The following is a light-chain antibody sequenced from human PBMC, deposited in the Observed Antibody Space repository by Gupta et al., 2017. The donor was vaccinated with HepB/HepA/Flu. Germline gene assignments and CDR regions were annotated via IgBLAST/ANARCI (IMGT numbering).Light chain of an antibody. Sequence: DIQMTQSPSSLSASVGDRVTITCRASQSITRSLKWYQQKPGKAPKLLIYAASSLQSGVPSRCSGSGSGTDVSLTISSLQPEDFATYYGQQSYSTPRSFGQGTKLEIK. J-gene: IGKJ2*04. V-gene: IGKV1-39*01. CDR2: AAS. CDR1: QSITRS. CDR3: QQSYSTPRS.